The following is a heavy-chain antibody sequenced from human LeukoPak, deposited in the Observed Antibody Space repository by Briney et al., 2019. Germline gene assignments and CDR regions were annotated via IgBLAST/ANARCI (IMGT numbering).Heavy chain of an antibody. J-gene: IGHJ5*02. CDR1: GFTFSSYW. CDR2: INSDGSST. CDR3: VKAQGLLAAGDIDL. D-gene: IGHD6-13*01. Sequence: GGSLRLSCAASGFTFSSYWMHWVRQAPGKGLVWVSRINSDGSSTSYADSVKGRFTISRDNAKNTLYLQMNSLRPDDTAVYYCVKAQGLLAAGDIDLWGQGTLVIVSS. V-gene: IGHV3-74*01.